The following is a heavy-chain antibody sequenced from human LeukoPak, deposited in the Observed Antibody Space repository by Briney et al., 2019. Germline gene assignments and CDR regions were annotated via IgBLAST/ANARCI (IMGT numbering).Heavy chain of an antibody. V-gene: IGHV4-34*01. CDR3: ARGIGYYDSSASADY. CDR1: GGSFGGYY. CDR2: INHSGST. D-gene: IGHD3-22*01. J-gene: IGHJ4*02. Sequence: SETLSLTCTVYGGSFGGYYWSWIRQPPGKGLEWIGEINHSGSTNYNPSLKSRVTISVDTSKNQFSLKLSSVTAADTAVYYCARGIGYYDSSASADYWGQGTLVTVSS.